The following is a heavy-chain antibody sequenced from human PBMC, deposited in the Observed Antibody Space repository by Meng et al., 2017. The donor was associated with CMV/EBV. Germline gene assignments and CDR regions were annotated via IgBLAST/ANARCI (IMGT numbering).Heavy chain of an antibody. CDR2: IYYSGST. D-gene: IGHD3-3*01. CDR3: ARETVFGVVGYNWFDP. V-gene: IGHV4-39*07. Sequence: SETLSLTCTVSGGSISSSSYYWGWIRQPPGKGLEWIGSIYYSGSTYYNPSLKSRVTISVDTSKNQFSLKLSSVTAADTAVYYCARETVFGVVGYNWFDPWGQGTLVTVSS. CDR1: GGSISSSSYY. J-gene: IGHJ5*02.